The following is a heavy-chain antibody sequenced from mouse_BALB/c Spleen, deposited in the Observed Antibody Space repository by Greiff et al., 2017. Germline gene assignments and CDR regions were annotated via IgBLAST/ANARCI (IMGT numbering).Heavy chain of an antibody. CDR3: AREGPWFAY. CDR2: IYPGDGDT. CDR1: GYAFSSSW. Sequence: VQLQQSGPELVKPGASVKISCKASGYAFSSSWMNWVKQRPGQGLEWIGRIYPGDGDTNYNGKFKGKATLTADKSSSTAYMQLSSLTSVDSAVYFCAREGPWFAYWGQGTLVTVSA. J-gene: IGHJ3*01. D-gene: IGHD3-3*01. V-gene: IGHV1-82*01.